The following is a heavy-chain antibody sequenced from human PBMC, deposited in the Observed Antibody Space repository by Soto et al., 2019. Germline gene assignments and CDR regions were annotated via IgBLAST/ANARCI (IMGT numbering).Heavy chain of an antibody. J-gene: IGHJ5*01. CDR1: GDFISNSYW. D-gene: IGHD6-13*01. CDR2: IYHSGTT. Sequence: KTSETLSLTCAVSGDFISNSYWWSWVRQPPGKGLEWIGEIYHSGTTRYNPSLKSRVTMSVDKSKNQFSLNLTSVTAADTAVYYCARGPQQLVPKFDSWGQGTLVTVSS. V-gene: IGHV4-4*02. CDR3: ARGPQQLVPKFDS.